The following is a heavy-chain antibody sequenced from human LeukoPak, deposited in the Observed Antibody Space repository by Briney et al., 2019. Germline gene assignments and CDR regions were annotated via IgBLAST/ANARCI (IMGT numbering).Heavy chain of an antibody. CDR1: GGSISSGGYS. V-gene: IGHV4-31*11. CDR2: IYYSGST. D-gene: IGHD4-17*01. CDR3: ARLPTVTTSPFDY. Sequence: SQTLPLTCAVSGGSISSGGYSWSWIRQPPGKGLEWIGYIYYSGSTYYNPSLKSRVTISVDTSKNQFSLKLSSVTAADTAVYYCARLPTVTTSPFDYWGQGTLVTVSS. J-gene: IGHJ4*02.